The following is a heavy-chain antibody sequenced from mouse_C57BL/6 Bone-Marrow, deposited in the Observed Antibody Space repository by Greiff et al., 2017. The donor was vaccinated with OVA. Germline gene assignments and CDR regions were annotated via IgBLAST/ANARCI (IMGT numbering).Heavy chain of an antibody. CDR3: ARSYYYGGFDY. J-gene: IGHJ2*01. CDR1: GYSFTSYY. Sequence: QVQLQQSGPELVKPGASVKISCKASGYSFTSYYIHWVKQRPGQGLAWIGWIYPGSGNTKYNEKFKGTDTLTADTSSSTAYMQLSSLTSEDAAVYYCARSYYYGGFDYWGQGTTLTVSS. CDR2: IYPGSGNT. V-gene: IGHV1-66*01. D-gene: IGHD1-1*01.